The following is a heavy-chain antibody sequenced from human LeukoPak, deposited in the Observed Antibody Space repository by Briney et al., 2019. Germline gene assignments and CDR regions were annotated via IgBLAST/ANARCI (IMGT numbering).Heavy chain of an antibody. CDR1: GGSISSCSYY. Sequence: PSETLSLTCTVSGGSISSCSYYWGWIRQPPGKGLEWIGSIYYSGSTYYNPSLKSRVTISVDTSKNQFSLKLSSVTAADTAVYYCARHDGYNYNFDYWGQGTLVTVSS. CDR2: IYYSGST. V-gene: IGHV4-39*01. D-gene: IGHD5-24*01. J-gene: IGHJ4*02. CDR3: ARHDGYNYNFDY.